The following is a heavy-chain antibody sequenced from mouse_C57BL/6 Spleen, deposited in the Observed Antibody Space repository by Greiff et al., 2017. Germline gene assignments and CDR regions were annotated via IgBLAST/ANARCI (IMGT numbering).Heavy chain of an antibody. Sequence: QVQLQQSGAELVKPGASVKMSCKASGYTFTTYPIEWMKQNHGKSLAWIGNFHPYNDDTKYNETFKGKDTLTVEKSSSTFYLGLSRLTSDDSAVYYCARGYYGSSYGRYFDVWGTGTTVTVSS. J-gene: IGHJ1*03. CDR3: ARGYYGSSYGRYFDV. D-gene: IGHD1-1*01. CDR2: FHPYNDDT. V-gene: IGHV1-47*01. CDR1: GYTFTTYP.